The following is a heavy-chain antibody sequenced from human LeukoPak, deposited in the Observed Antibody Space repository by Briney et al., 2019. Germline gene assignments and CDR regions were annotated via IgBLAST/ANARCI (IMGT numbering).Heavy chain of an antibody. CDR1: GYTFTSYG. CDR3: ARLATRLEVAALNVETLIWFGELFPSQNYGMDV. CDR2: ISAYNGNT. J-gene: IGHJ6*02. D-gene: IGHD3-10*01. Sequence: ASVKVSCKASGYTFTSYGISWVRQAPGQGLEWMGWISAYNGNTNYAQKLQGRVTMTTDTSTSTAYMELRSLRSDDTAVYYCARLATRLEVAALNVETLIWFGELFPSQNYGMDVWGQGTTVTVSS. V-gene: IGHV1-18*01.